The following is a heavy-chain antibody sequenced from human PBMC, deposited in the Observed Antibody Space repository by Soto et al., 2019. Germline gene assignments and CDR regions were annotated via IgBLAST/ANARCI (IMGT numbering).Heavy chain of an antibody. CDR3: ARENSSGWADDAFDI. J-gene: IGHJ3*02. D-gene: IGHD6-19*01. V-gene: IGHV3-48*03. CDR2: ISSSGSTI. CDR1: GFTFSSYE. Sequence: PGGSLRLSCAASGFTFSSYEMNWVRQAPGKGLEWVSYISSSGSTIYYADSVKGRFTISRDNAKNSLYLQMNSLRAEDTAVYYCARENSSGWADDAFDIWGQGTMVTVSS.